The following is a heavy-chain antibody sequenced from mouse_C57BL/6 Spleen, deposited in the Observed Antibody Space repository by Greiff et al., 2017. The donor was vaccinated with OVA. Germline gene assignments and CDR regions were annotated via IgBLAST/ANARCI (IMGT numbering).Heavy chain of an antibody. Sequence: EVKLMESGGGLVKPGGSLKLSCAASGFTFSSYAMSWVRQTPEKRLEWVATISDGGSYTYYPDNVKGRFTISRDNAKNNLYLQMSHLKSEDTAMYYCARDLYYYGSSFAYWGQGTLVTVSA. J-gene: IGHJ3*01. CDR2: ISDGGSYT. CDR1: GFTFSSYA. CDR3: ARDLYYYGSSFAY. V-gene: IGHV5-4*01. D-gene: IGHD1-1*01.